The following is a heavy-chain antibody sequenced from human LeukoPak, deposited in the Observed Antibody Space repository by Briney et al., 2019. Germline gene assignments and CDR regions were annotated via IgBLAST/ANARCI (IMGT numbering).Heavy chain of an antibody. CDR1: GFIFSSYG. CDR2: ISNDGSHK. J-gene: IGHJ4*02. Sequence: PGGSLRLSCAASGFIFSSYGMHWVRQAPGKGLEWVAAISNDGSHKYYADSVKGRFTISRDNSKNTLYLQMDSLRADDTAVYYCAKDLSDSSFRYGELDYWGQGTLVTVSS. V-gene: IGHV3-30*18. CDR3: AKDLSDSSFRYGELDY. D-gene: IGHD6-19*01.